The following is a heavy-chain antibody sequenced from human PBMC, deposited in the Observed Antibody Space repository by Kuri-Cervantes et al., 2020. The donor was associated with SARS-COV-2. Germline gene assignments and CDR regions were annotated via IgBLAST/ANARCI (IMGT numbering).Heavy chain of an antibody. CDR2: IKSKTDGGTT. CDR1: GFTFSNAW. CDR3: AKAETRVLEWLPLDY. V-gene: IGHV3-15*05. D-gene: IGHD3-3*01. J-gene: IGHJ4*02. Sequence: GESLKISCAASGFTFSNAWMSWVRQAPGKGLEWVGRIKSKTDGGTTDYAAPVKGRFTISRDDSKNTLYLQMDSLRTEDTALYYCAKAETRVLEWLPLDYWGQGTVVTVSS.